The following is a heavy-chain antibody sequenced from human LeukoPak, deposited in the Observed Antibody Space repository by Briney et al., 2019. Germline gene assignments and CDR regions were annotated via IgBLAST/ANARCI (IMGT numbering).Heavy chain of an antibody. CDR1: GDSLTSNY. J-gene: IGHJ4*02. CDR3: VRVTQNCRGGSCYPPAFDY. CDR2: ILYSGST. Sequence: SETLSLTCAVSGDSLTSNYWSWLRQSPEKGLEWLGNILYSGSTNYSPSLRSRITISVDTSTNQFSLKLSAVTAADTAVYYCVRVTQNCRGGSCYPPAFDYWGQGTLVTVSS. D-gene: IGHD2-15*01. V-gene: IGHV4-59*12.